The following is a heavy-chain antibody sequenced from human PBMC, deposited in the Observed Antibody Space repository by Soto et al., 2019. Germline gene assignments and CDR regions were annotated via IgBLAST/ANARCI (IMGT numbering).Heavy chain of an antibody. Sequence: GGSLRLSCAASGFTFSSYAMHWVRQSPGKGLEWVAVISYDGSNKYYADSVKGRFTISRDNSKNTLYVQMNSLRPEDTAVYYCARAPDIVLIRAYYYYGMDVWGQGTTVTVSS. CDR2: ISYDGSNK. CDR1: GFTFSSYA. J-gene: IGHJ6*02. V-gene: IGHV3-30-3*01. CDR3: ARAPDIVLIRAYYYYGMDV. D-gene: IGHD2-8*01.